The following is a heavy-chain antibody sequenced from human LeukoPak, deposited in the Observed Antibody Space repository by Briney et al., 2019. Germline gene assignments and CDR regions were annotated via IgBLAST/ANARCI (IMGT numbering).Heavy chain of an antibody. J-gene: IGHJ5*02. Sequence: GESLEISCKGSGYRFTSYWIGWVRQMPGKGLEWMGLIYPGDSDTRYSPSFKGQVTMSADKSISTAYLQWSSLKASDTAVYYCARQADYSGSSQGIPWGQGTLVTVSS. CDR1: GYRFTSYW. CDR3: ARQADYSGSSQGIP. D-gene: IGHD1-26*01. CDR2: IYPGDSDT. V-gene: IGHV5-51*01.